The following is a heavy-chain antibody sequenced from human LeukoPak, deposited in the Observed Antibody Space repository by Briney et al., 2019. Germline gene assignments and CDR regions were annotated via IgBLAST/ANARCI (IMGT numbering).Heavy chain of an antibody. V-gene: IGHV3-15*01. CDR2: IKSETDGGTI. Sequence: PGGSLRLSCAASGFTFSNVWMTSVRQAPGKGLEWVGRIKSETDGGTIDYAAPVKGRFTISRDDSKNTLYLQMNSLQPEDTAVYYCTTVPFGRNYFGSGSYYEYFHHWGQGTLVTVSS. D-gene: IGHD3-10*01. CDR1: GFTFSNVW. CDR3: TTVPFGRNYFGSGSYYEYFHH. J-gene: IGHJ1*01.